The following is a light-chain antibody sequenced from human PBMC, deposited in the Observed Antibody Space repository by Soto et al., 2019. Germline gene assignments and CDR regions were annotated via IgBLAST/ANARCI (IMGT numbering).Light chain of an antibody. Sequence: QSVLTQPASASGTHGQRGTITCSGSSSNIGSNYVYWYQQLPGTAPKLLIYRNNQRPSGVPDRFSGSKSGTSASLAISGLRSEDEADYYCAAWDDSLSGPGVFGTGTKVTVL. CDR1: SSNIGSNY. V-gene: IGLV1-47*01. CDR3: AAWDDSLSGPGV. J-gene: IGLJ1*01. CDR2: RNN.